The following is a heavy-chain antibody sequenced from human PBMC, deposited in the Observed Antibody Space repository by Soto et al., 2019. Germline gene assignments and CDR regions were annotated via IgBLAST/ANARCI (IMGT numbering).Heavy chain of an antibody. CDR3: AKDATAVNGVWDPFDM. D-gene: IGHD2-8*01. CDR2: ISGSNTTI. V-gene: IGHV3-48*01. CDR1: GFTFSSYS. Sequence: GGSLRLSCAASGFTFSSYSMNWVRQAPGKGLEWVSEISGSNTTIHYADSVRGRFTISRDNAKNTLYLQLNSLRADDTAVYYCAKDATAVNGVWDPFDMWGQGTEVTVSS. J-gene: IGHJ3*02.